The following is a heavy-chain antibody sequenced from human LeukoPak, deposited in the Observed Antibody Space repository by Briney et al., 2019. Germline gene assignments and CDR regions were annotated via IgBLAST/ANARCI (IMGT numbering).Heavy chain of an antibody. CDR2: ISSSSSYI. CDR1: GFTFSSYS. V-gene: IGHV3-21*01. D-gene: IGHD1-26*01. CDR3: ARDFVSSTYYVGGFDY. J-gene: IGHJ4*02. Sequence: PGGSLRLSCAASGFTFSSYSMNWVRQAPGKGLEWVSSISSSSSYIYYADSVKGRFTISRDNAKNSLYLQMNSLRAEDTAVYYCARDFVSSTYYVGGFDYWGQGVLVTVSS.